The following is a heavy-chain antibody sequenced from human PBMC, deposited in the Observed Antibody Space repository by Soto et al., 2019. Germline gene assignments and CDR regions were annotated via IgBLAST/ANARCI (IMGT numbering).Heavy chain of an antibody. D-gene: IGHD3-22*01. CDR1: GGTFSSYA. CDR2: IIPIFGTA. V-gene: IGHV1-69*13. CDR3: ARKKAHYYHSSGPYLQ. Sequence: SVKVSCKASGGTFSSYAISWVRQAPGQGLEWMGGIIPIFGTANYAQKFQGRVTITADESTSTAYMELSSLRSEDTAVYYCARKKAHYYHSSGPYLQWGQGTMVT. J-gene: IGHJ3*01.